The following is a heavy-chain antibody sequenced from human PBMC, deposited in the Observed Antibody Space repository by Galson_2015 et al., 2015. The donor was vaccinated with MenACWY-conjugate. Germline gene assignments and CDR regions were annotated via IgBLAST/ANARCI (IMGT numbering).Heavy chain of an antibody. V-gene: IGHV3-33*01. CDR2: IWYDGSNK. CDR3: ARVAGYFDWLIYYYGVDV. D-gene: IGHD3-9*01. Sequence: LRLSCAASGFTFSSYGMHWVRQAPGKGLEWVAVIWYDGSNKYYADSVKGRFTISRDNSKNTLYLQTNSLRAEDTAVYYCARVAGYFDWLIYYYGVDVWGQGTTVTVSS. J-gene: IGHJ6*02. CDR1: GFTFSSYG.